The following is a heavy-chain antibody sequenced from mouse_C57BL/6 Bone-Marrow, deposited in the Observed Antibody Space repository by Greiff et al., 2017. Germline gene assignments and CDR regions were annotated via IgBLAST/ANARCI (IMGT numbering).Heavy chain of an antibody. Sequence: VQLQQPGAELVRPGSSVKLSSKASGYTFTSYWMHWVKQRPIQGLEWIGNIDPSDSATHYNQKFKDKATLTVDQSSSTAYMQLSSLTSEDSAVYYCARYSMDYWGQGTSVTVSS. CDR1: GYTFTSYW. V-gene: IGHV1-52*01. J-gene: IGHJ4*01. CDR2: IDPSDSAT. CDR3: ARYSMDY.